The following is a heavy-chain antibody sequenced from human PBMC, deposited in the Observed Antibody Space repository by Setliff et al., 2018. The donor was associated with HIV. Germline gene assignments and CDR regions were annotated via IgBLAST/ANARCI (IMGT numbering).Heavy chain of an antibody. J-gene: IGHJ4*02. CDR1: GGTFSSYA. D-gene: IGHD3-3*01. CDR3: ARDDPRRGIFGGPDY. V-gene: IGHV1-69*05. CDR2: IIPIFGTA. Sequence: SVKVSCKASGGTFSSYAISWVRQAPGQGLEWMGGIIPIFGTANYAQKFQGRVTITTDESASTAYMELSSLRSEDTAVYYCARDDPRRGIFGGPDYWGQGTLVTVSS.